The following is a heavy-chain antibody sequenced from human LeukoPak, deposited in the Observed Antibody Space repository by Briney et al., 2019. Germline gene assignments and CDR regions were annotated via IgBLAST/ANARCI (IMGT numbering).Heavy chain of an antibody. Sequence: GGSLRLSCAASGFTFTNYNMNWVRQAPGKGLEWVSSITSDGRYIYYADSVKGRFTISRDNAKNSLYLQMNSLRAEDTAVYYCARDKWFGETDYWGQGTLVTVSS. J-gene: IGHJ4*02. D-gene: IGHD3-10*01. CDR2: ITSDGRYI. CDR3: ARDKWFGETDY. V-gene: IGHV3-21*06. CDR1: GFTFTNYN.